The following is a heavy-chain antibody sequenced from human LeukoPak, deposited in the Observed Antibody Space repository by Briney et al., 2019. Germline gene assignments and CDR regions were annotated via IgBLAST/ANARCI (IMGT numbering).Heavy chain of an antibody. CDR3: AREGPDYGDYLFDY. D-gene: IGHD4-17*01. J-gene: IGHJ4*02. CDR1: GFTVSSNF. CDR2: IYSGGST. Sequence: GGSLRLSCAASGFTVSSNFMSWVRQAPRKGLEWVSVIYSGGSTYYADSVKGRFTISRDNSKNTLYLQMNSLRAEDTAVYYCAREGPDYGDYLFDYWGQGTLVTVSS. V-gene: IGHV3-66*01.